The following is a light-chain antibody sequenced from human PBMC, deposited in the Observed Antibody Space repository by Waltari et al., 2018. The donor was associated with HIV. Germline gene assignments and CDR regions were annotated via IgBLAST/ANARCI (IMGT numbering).Light chain of an antibody. CDR3: MEALEVT. Sequence: DIVMTQSPLALAVTPEAPASISCRSSRRRLQSNGYNSLYWYLQKPGQSPPLLISSASNRASGSPDRCSGSGSGRDFTLKISRVEAEDVGVYYCMEALEVTFGQGTKVEIK. CDR2: SAS. CDR1: RRRLQSNGYNS. J-gene: IGKJ1*01. V-gene: IGKV2-28*01.